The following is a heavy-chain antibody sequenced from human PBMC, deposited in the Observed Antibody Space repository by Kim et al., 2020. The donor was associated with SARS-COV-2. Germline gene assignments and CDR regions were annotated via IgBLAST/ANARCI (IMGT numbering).Heavy chain of an antibody. J-gene: IGHJ6*02. CDR3: AREFGYCSSRSCSNHYAMDV. D-gene: IGHD2-2*03. V-gene: IGHV3-30*04. CDR2: ISYDGRHK. CDR1: GFTFSNYA. Sequence: GGSLRLSCAASGFTFSNYAMHWVRQAPGKGLEWVAVISYDGRHKYYADSVKGRFTISTDNSKISLYLQMNSLRGEDTAVYYCAREFGYCSSRSCSNHYAMDVWGQGTTVTVSS.